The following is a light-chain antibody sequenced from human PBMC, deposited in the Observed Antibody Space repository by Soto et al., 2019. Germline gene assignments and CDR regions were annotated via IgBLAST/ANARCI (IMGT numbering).Light chain of an antibody. J-gene: IGKJ1*01. V-gene: IGKV3-20*01. CDR1: RSVSSNY. CDR2: RAS. Sequence: EIVLTQSPGTLSLSPGETATLSCRASRSVSSNYLAWYQQRPGQAPRLLINRASNRATGIPDRFTGSGSGTDFTLTVNSLEPADFAVYYCQHYGSSPRTFGQGTKVEIK. CDR3: QHYGSSPRT.